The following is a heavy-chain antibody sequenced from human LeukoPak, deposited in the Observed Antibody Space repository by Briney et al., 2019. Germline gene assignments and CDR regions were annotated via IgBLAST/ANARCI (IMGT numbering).Heavy chain of an antibody. V-gene: IGHV3-23*01. CDR2: ISGSGGST. Sequence: GGSLRLSCAASGFTFSSYAMSWVRQAPGKGLEWVSAISGSGGSTYYADSVKGRFTISRDNSKNTLYLQMNSLRAEDTAVYYCAKSPNYYGSGSYSPDYWGQGTLVTVSS. CDR1: GFTFSSYA. D-gene: IGHD3-10*01. CDR3: AKSPNYYGSGSYSPDY. J-gene: IGHJ4*02.